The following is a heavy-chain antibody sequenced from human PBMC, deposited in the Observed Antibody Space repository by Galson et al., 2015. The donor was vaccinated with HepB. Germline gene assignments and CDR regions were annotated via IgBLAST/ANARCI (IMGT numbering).Heavy chain of an antibody. D-gene: IGHD2-21*01. J-gene: IGHJ4*02. CDR1: GVSIRNNRYC. CDR3: ARAADDSRTYLWSD. CDR2: IYYTENT. Sequence: ETLSLTCSVSGVSIRNNRYCWGWIRQSPGKGLEWLGNIYYTENTYYNPSLNGRLTVSQDKSKNHFSLNLRSVTAADTAVYYCARAADDSRTYLWSDWGQGTRVIVSS. V-gene: IGHV4-39*02.